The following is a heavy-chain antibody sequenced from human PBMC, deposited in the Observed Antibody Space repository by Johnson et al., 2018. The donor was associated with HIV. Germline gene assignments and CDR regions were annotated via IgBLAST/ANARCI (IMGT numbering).Heavy chain of an antibody. D-gene: IGHD5-18*01. J-gene: IGHJ3*02. CDR3: ARLPSGYSRDAFDI. CDR2: ISYAGRST. V-gene: IGHV3-30*04. CDR1: GFTFSSYP. Sequence: QVQLVESGGGLAQPGGSLRLSCAASGFTFSSYPMHWVRQAPGKGLEWVAVISYAGRSTFYADSAKGRFTISRDNSKNTLYLQMNSLRAEDTALYYCARLPSGYSRDAFDIWGQGTMVTVSS.